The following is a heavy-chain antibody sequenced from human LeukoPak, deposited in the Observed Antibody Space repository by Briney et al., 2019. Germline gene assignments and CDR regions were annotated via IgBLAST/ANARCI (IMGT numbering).Heavy chain of an antibody. Sequence: SETLSLTCTVSGGSISSSSYYWGWLRQPPGTGLEWIGSIYYSGSTYYNPSLKSRVTISVDTSKNQFSLKLSSVTAADTAVYYCARQIRYYDSSGMLFDYWGQGTLVTVSS. CDR3: ARQIRYYDSSGMLFDY. V-gene: IGHV4-39*01. D-gene: IGHD3-22*01. J-gene: IGHJ4*02. CDR2: IYYSGST. CDR1: GGSISSSSYY.